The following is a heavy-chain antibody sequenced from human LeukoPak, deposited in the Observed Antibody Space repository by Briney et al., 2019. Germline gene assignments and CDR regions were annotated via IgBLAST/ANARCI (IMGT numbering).Heavy chain of an antibody. CDR2: INSDGSII. Sequence: GGSLRLSCAASGFQLTTYWMHWVCQVPGKGLVWLSRINSDGSIIHYAGSVEARFTISRDNAKNTLYLQMNSLRAEDTAVYHCARDLSVGMDVWGQGTTVTVSS. J-gene: IGHJ6*02. CDR3: ARDLSVGMDV. CDR1: GFQLTTYW. V-gene: IGHV3-74*01.